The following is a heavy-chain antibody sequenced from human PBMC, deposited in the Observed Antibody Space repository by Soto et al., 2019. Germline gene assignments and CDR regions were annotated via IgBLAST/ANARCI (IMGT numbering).Heavy chain of an antibody. J-gene: IGHJ4*02. D-gene: IGHD2-21*02. CDR1: GFPFAPST. V-gene: IGHV3-23*01. Sequence: PGGSLRLSCGVSGFPFAPSTMSWVRQAPGKGLEWVSTISVSVGSTYSADSVQGRFTVSSVISDNTLFLRMTSLTADDTAVYFCAKRDVPHSTSNAYFYDHWGRGVLVTVSS. CDR2: ISVSVGST. CDR3: AKRDVPHSTSNAYFYDH.